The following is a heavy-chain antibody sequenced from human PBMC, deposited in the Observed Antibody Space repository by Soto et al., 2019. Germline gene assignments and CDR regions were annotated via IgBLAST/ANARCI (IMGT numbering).Heavy chain of an antibody. CDR2: ISDYGRI. CDR1: GFTFRNYW. Sequence: EVQLVESGGGLVQSGGSLRLACAASGFTFRNYWMHWVRQAPGKGLVWVSRISDYGRINYADSVKGRFTISRDDAKRELYLQMTNLRAEDTAVYYCARGGVEPFDYWGQGALVTVSS. CDR3: ARGGVEPFDY. J-gene: IGHJ4*02. D-gene: IGHD3-3*01. V-gene: IGHV3-74*01.